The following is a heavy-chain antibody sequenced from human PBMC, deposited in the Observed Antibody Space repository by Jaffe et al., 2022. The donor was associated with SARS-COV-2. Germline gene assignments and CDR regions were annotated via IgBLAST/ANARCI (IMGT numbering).Heavy chain of an antibody. V-gene: IGHV3-30*18. D-gene: IGHD1-26*01. J-gene: IGHJ3*02. CDR3: AKSTGYSGRFSDAFDI. CDR2: ISYDGNYE. Sequence: QVRLVESGGGVVQPGKSLRLSCAASGFTFKNFAMHWVRHAPGKGLEWVAVISYDGNYEYFVDPVKGRFTISRDNSKNSLFLQMNGLRPEDTALYYCAKSTGYSGRFSDAFDIWGQGTMVAVSS. CDR1: GFTFKNFA.